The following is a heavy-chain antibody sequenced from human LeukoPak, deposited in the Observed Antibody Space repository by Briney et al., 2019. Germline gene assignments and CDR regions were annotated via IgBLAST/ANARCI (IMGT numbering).Heavy chain of an antibody. V-gene: IGHV1-18*01. CDR2: ISAYNGNT. CDR1: GYTFTSYG. J-gene: IGHJ3*02. CDR3: ARDRGTEAEDIVVVPAALDAFDI. Sequence: GSSVKVSCKASGYTFTSYGISWVRQAPGQGLEWMGWISAYNGNTNYARKLQGRVTMTTDTSTSTAYMELRSLRSDDTAVYYCARDRGTEAEDIVVVPAALDAFDIWGQGTMVTVSS. D-gene: IGHD2-2*01.